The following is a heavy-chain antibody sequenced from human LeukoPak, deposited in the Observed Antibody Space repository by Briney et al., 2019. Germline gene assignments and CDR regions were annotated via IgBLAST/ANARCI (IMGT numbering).Heavy chain of an antibody. V-gene: IGHV4-4*07. CDR1: GGSISGSY. CDR2: IYSSGST. D-gene: IGHD2-15*01. Sequence: SETLSLTCTVSGGSISGSYWSWIRQPAGKGLEWIGRIYSSGSTNYNPSLKSRVTMSVDTSKNQVSLKLNSVTAADTAVHYCARGFCSGGSCYLFDSWGQGTLVTVSS. CDR3: ARGFCSGGSCYLFDS. J-gene: IGHJ4*02.